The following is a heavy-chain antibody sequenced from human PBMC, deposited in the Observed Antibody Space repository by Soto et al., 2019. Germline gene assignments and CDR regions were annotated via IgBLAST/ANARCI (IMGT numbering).Heavy chain of an antibody. J-gene: IGHJ4*02. CDR1: GFTFSDYY. CDR2: ITSSSGAM. V-gene: IGHV3-11*01. D-gene: IGHD3-16*01. Sequence: QVRLVESGGGLVKPGGSLRLSCAASGFTFSDYYMSWIRQAPGKGLEWVSYITSSSGAMYYEDSVKGRFTISRDNAKNSLYLQMNTLRAEDTAVYYCARIQGWGFDYWGQGTMVTVSP. CDR3: ARIQGWGFDY.